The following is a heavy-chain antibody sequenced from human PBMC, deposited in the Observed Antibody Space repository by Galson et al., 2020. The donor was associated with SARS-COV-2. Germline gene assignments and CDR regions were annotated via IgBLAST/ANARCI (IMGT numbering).Heavy chain of an antibody. CDR1: GYTFTGYY. CDR2: INPNSGGT. V-gene: IGHV1-2*02. CDR3: ARLTRGYSYGYVELDY. Sequence: ASVKVSCKASGYTFTGYYMHWVRQAPGQGLEWMGWINPNSGGTNSAQKFQGRVTMTRDTSISTAYMELSRLRSDDTAVYYCARLTRGYSYGYVELDYWGQGTLVTVSS. J-gene: IGHJ4*02. D-gene: IGHD5-18*01.